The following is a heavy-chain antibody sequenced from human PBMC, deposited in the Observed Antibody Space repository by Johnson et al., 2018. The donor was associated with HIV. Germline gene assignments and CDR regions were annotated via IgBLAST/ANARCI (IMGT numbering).Heavy chain of an antibody. CDR2: ISSSGSTI. J-gene: IGHJ3*01. D-gene: IGHD3-10*01. Sequence: QVQLVESGGGSFKPGGSLRLSCAASGFSFSDYYMTWIRQAPGKGLEFVSYISSSGSTIYYADSVKGRFTISRDNAKNSLYLQMSSLKTEDTAVYYCTRDRDGVGVSWGQGTMVTVSS. CDR3: TRDRDGVGVS. V-gene: IGHV3-11*01. CDR1: GFSFSDYY.